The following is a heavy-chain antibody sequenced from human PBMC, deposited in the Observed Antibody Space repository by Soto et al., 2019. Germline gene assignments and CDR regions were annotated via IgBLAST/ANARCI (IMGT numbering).Heavy chain of an antibody. CDR3: ARHPSDFWFDP. J-gene: IGHJ5*02. V-gene: IGHV4-39*01. CDR1: GGSISSSSYF. Sequence: QLQLQESGPGLVKPSEILSLTCTVSGGSISSSSYFWGWIRQPPGKGLEWIGSIYYSGSTSYNPSLTSRVTVSVDTSKNQFSLKLSSVTAADTAVYYCARHPSDFWFDPWGQGTLVTVSS. CDR2: IYYSGST. D-gene: IGHD2-21*02.